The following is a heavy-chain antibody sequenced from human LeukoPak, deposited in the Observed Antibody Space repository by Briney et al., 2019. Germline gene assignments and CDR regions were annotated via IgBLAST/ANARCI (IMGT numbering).Heavy chain of an antibody. CDR3: ASIGVAAAGFYWYFDL. CDR2: ISGNNGNT. CDR1: GYTFTSYG. J-gene: IGHJ2*01. V-gene: IGHV1-18*01. Sequence: ASVKVSCKASGYTFTSYGISWVRQAPGQGLEWMGWISGNNGNTNYEQKFQGRVTMTRDTSISTAYMELSRLRSDDTAVYYCASIGVAAAGFYWYFDLWGRGTLVTVSS. D-gene: IGHD6-13*01.